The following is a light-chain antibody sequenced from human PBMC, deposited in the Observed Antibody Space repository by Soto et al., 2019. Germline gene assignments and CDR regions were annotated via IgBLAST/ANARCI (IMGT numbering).Light chain of an antibody. Sequence: QSALTQPASVSGSPGQPITISCTGTIIDLGNYDLVSWYQQHPGKAPKLMIHEVSKRPSGVSGRFSGSKSGNTASLTISGLQAEDEADYYCCSYGGYANVVFGGGTKVTVL. V-gene: IGLV2-23*02. CDR1: IIDLGNYDL. CDR3: CSYGGYANVV. CDR2: EVS. J-gene: IGLJ2*01.